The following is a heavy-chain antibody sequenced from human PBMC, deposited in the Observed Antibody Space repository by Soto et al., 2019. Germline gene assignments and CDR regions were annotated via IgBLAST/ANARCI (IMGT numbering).Heavy chain of an antibody. V-gene: IGHV3-64D*06. CDR1: GFTFSSYA. Sequence: PVGSLRLSCSASGFTFSSYAMHWVRQAPGKGLEYVSAISSNGGSTYYADSVKGRFTISRDNSKNTLYLQMSSLRAEDTAVYYCVKEGGRRGAPVWGQGTLVTVSS. CDR2: ISSNGGST. CDR3: VKEGGRRGAPV. J-gene: IGHJ4*02. D-gene: IGHD1-26*01.